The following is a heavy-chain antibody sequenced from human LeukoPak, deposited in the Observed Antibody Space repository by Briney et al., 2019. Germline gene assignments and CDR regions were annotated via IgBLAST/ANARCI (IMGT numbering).Heavy chain of an antibody. CDR1: GSAFNNFW. CDR3: AKNSGYYRLDS. V-gene: IGHV3-7*01. J-gene: IGHJ4*02. D-gene: IGHD5-12*01. Sequence: GGSLRLSCAASGSAFNNFWMTWIRQAPGKGLEWVATISNDETHRQYADSLRGRFTISRDNAKNLLYLQMSSLRADDTAMYYCAKNSGYYRLDSWGQSTLVIVSS. CDR2: ISNDETHR.